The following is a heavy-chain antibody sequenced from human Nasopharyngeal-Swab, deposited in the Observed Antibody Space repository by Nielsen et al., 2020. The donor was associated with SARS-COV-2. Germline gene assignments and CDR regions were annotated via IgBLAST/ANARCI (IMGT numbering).Heavy chain of an antibody. CDR1: GFNVSNNY. CDR2: IYSSGSI. J-gene: IGHJ1*01. CDR3: ASAVTGPLY. V-gene: IGHV3-53*01. D-gene: IGHD4-11*01. Sequence: GESLKISCAASGFNVSNNYMTWVRQAPGKGLEWVSIIYSSGSIYHADSVKGRFIISRDTSKNTLSLRMNRLGVEDTAVYYCASAVTGPLYWGQGTLVTVSS.